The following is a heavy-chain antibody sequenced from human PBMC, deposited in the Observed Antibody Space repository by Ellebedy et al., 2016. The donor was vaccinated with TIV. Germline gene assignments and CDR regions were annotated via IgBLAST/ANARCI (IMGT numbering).Heavy chain of an antibody. CDR1: GYTFTRYY. V-gene: IGHV1-46*01. J-gene: IGHJ4*02. CDR3: ARGDNYYYDSSGYYYSH. CDR2: INPTSGDS. D-gene: IGHD3-22*01. Sequence: ASVKVSCKVSGYTFTRYYLYWVRQAPGQGLDWMGIINPTSGDSNYAQKFQGRVTMTRDTSTSIVYMELSNLRSEDTAVYYCARGDNYYYDSSGYYYSHWGQGTLVTVSS.